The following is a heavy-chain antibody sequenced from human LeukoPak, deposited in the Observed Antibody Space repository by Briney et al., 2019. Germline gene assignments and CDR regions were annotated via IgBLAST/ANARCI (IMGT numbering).Heavy chain of an antibody. CDR3: AREWYGELI. CDR2: IRHDSSDI. Sequence: GGSLRLSCAASGFTFSSYSMIWVRQAPGKGLEWISFIRHDSSDIYYADSVEGRFTISRDNAKNSLYLQMNSLRAEDTAVYYCAREWYGELIWGQGTLVTVSS. D-gene: IGHD3-10*01. J-gene: IGHJ4*02. V-gene: IGHV3-48*01. CDR1: GFTFSSYS.